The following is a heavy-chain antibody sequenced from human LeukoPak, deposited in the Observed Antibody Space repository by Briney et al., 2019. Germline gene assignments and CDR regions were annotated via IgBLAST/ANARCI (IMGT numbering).Heavy chain of an antibody. D-gene: IGHD6-13*01. CDR3: ATYRIAAAGPYYYYMDV. CDR2: FDPEDGET. CDR1: GYTLTELS. J-gene: IGHJ6*03. Sequence: ASVKVSCKVSGYTLTELSMHWVRQAPGKGLEWMGGFDPEDGETIYAQKFQGRVTMTEDTSTDTAYMELSSLRSEDTAVYYCATYRIAAAGPYYYYMDVWGKGTTVTVSS. V-gene: IGHV1-24*01.